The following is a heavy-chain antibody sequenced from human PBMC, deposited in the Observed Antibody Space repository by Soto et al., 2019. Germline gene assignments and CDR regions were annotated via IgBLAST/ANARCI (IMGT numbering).Heavy chain of an antibody. D-gene: IGHD3-22*01. V-gene: IGHV3-48*03. J-gene: IGHJ4*02. Sequence: GGSLRLSCVVSEFTFSNYEMNWVRQAPGKGLEWVSYISYTGSTIYYADSVRGRFTISRDNSKNSLYLQMNSLRAEDTAVYYCARGLRNYYDRSGLHYWGQGTLVTVSS. CDR1: EFTFSNYE. CDR2: ISYTGSTI. CDR3: ARGLRNYYDRSGLHY.